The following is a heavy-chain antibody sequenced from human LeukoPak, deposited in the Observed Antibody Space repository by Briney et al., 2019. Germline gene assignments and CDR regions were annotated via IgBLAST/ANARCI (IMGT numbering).Heavy chain of an antibody. J-gene: IGHJ4*02. CDR3: ARSSGIFDY. D-gene: IGHD1-26*01. Sequence: SETLSLTCSVSGDSISSSRYYWGWIRQPPGKGLEWIGSISYSGSTYYTPSLKSRVTISVDTSKNQFSLKLSSVTAADTAVYYCARSSGIFDYWGQGTLVTVSS. V-gene: IGHV4-39*07. CDR2: ISYSGST. CDR1: GDSISSSRYY.